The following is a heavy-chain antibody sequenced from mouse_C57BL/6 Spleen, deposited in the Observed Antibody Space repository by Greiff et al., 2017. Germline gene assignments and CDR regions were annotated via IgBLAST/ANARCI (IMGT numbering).Heavy chain of an antibody. V-gene: IGHV5-6*01. D-gene: IGHD1-1*01. CDR3: ARHERYGSGGFDY. Sequence: EVKLQESGGDLVKPGGSLKLSCAASGFTFSSYGMSWVRQTPDKRLEWVATISSGGSYTYYPDSVKGRFTISRDNAKNTLYLQVSSLKSEDTAMYYCARHERYGSGGFDYWGQGTTLTVSS. J-gene: IGHJ2*01. CDR1: GFTFSSYG. CDR2: ISSGGSYT.